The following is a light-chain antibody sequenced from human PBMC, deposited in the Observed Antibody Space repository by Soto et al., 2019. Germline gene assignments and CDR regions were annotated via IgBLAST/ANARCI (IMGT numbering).Light chain of an antibody. CDR3: QQYYTTPWT. V-gene: IGKV3-15*01. J-gene: IGKJ1*01. CDR1: QSAISN. Sequence: EIVMTQSPATLSASPGERVTLSCRASQSAISNLAWYQQKPGQTPRLLIYDASTRATDIPARFSGSGSGTDFTLTISSLQAEDVAVYYCQQYYTTPWTFGQGTKVDI. CDR2: DAS.